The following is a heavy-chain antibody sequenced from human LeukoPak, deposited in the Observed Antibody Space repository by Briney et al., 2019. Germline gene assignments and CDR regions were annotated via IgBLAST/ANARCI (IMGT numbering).Heavy chain of an antibody. J-gene: IGHJ4*02. CDR2: IKEDGTEK. CDR1: GFTFSNYW. V-gene: IGHV3-7*01. CDR3: AREETAVTTVLLDY. Sequence: PGGSLRLSCAASGFTFSNYWMGWVRQPPGKGLQWVANIKEDGTEKYYVDSVKGRFTISRDNAKNSVYLQMNSLRVEDTAVYYCAREETAVTTVLLDYWGQGTLVTVSS. D-gene: IGHD4-17*01.